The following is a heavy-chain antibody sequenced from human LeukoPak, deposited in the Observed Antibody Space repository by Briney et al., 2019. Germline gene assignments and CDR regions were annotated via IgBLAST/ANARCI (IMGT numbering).Heavy chain of an antibody. J-gene: IGHJ4*02. D-gene: IGHD2-2*01. V-gene: IGHV2-70*04. CDR1: GFSLSTNKMR. CDR3: ARTAGCSSTSCSFDY. Sequence: SGPTLVNPTQTLTLTCTFSGFSLSTNKMRVSWIRQPPGKALEWLARIDWDDDKFYSTSLKTRLTISKDTSKNQVVLTMTNVDPVDTATYYCARTAGCSSTSCSFDYWGQETLVTVSS. CDR2: IDWDDDK.